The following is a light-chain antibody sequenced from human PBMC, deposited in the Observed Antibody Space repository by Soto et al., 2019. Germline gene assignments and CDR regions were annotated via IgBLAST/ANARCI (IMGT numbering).Light chain of an antibody. J-gene: IGKJ3*01. CDR1: QSVSSY. CDR2: DAS. CDR3: QQRRNWPPFS. Sequence: EIVLTQSPATLSLSPRERATLSCRASQSVSSYLAWYQQKPGQAPRLLIYDASNRATGIPARFSGSGSGTDLTLTISSLEPEDFAVYYCQQRRNWPPFSFGPGTKVDIK. V-gene: IGKV3-11*01.